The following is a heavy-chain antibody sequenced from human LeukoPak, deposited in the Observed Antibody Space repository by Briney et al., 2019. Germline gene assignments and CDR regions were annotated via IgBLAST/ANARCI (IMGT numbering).Heavy chain of an antibody. CDR3: ARVWTTSDAFDI. CDR1: GFTFSSYW. J-gene: IGHJ3*02. D-gene: IGHD2/OR15-2a*01. CDR2: INSDGSST. V-gene: IGHV3-74*01. Sequence: SGGSLRLSCAASGFTFSSYWMHWVRQAPGKGLVWVSRINSDGSSTSYADSVKGRFTISRDNAKNTLYLQMNSLRAEDTAVYYCARVWTTSDAFDIWGQGTMVTVSS.